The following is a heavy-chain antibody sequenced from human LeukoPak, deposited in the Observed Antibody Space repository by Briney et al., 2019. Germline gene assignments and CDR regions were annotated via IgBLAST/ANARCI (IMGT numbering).Heavy chain of an antibody. Sequence: PGGSLRLSCAASGFTFSSYGMHWVSQAPGKGLEWVAFLRYDGSNKYYADSVKGRFTISRDNSKNTLYLQMNSLRAEDTAVYYCATNYGSGSPYGMDVWGQGTTVTVSS. V-gene: IGHV3-30*02. CDR1: GFTFSSYG. J-gene: IGHJ6*02. CDR2: LRYDGSNK. D-gene: IGHD3-10*01. CDR3: ATNYGSGSPYGMDV.